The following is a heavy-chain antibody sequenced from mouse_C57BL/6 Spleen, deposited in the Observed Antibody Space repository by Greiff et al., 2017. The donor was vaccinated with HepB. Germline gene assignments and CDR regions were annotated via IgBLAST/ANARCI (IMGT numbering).Heavy chain of an antibody. CDR3: ARSGDYDLYYYAMDY. J-gene: IGHJ4*01. CDR2: IDPEDGET. V-gene: IGHV14-2*01. D-gene: IGHD2-4*01. CDR1: GFNIKDYY. Sequence: VQLQQSGAELVKPGASVKLSCTASGFNIKDYYMHWVKQRTEQGLAWIGRIDPEDGETKYARKFQGKATITADTSSNTAYLQLSSLTSEDTAVYYCARSGDYDLYYYAMDYWGQGTSVTVSA.